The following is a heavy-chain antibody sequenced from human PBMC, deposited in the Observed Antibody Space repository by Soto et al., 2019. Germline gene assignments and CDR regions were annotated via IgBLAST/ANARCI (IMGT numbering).Heavy chain of an antibody. D-gene: IGHD3-10*01. CDR3: ARGRYGSGSYDYYYYGMDV. V-gene: IGHV3-30-3*01. J-gene: IGHJ6*02. Sequence: LGGSLRLSCAASGFTFSSYAMHWVRQAPGKGLEWVAVISYDGSNKYYADSVKGRFTISRDNSKNTLYLQMNSLRAEDTAVYYCARGRYGSGSYDYYYYGMDVWGQGTTVTVSS. CDR2: ISYDGSNK. CDR1: GFTFSSYA.